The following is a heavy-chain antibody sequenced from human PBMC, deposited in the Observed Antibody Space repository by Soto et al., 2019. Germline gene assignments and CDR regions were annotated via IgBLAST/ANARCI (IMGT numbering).Heavy chain of an antibody. CDR3: ARVRVYYDSSGYYFVKPSYYYGMDV. D-gene: IGHD3-22*01. CDR1: GYTFTSYY. V-gene: IGHV1-46*01. Sequence: GASVKVSCKASGYTFTSYYMHWVRQAPGQGLEWMGIINPSGGSTSYAQKFQGRVTMTRDTSTSTVYMELSSLSSEDTAVYYCARVRVYYDSSGYYFVKPSYYYGMDVWGQGTTVTVSS. CDR2: INPSGGST. J-gene: IGHJ6*02.